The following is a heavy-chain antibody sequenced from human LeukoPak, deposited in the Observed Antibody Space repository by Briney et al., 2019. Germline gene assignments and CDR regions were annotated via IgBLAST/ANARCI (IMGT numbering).Heavy chain of an antibody. D-gene: IGHD6-19*01. J-gene: IGHJ3*01. V-gene: IGHV3-23*01. CDR1: GFTFTTYP. CDR2: ISGDGDKA. CDR3: AKDLAMAGTGGGFDV. Sequence: GGSLSLSCPASGFTFTTYPFNWLRQPPGRGGDWVAVISGDGDKAYYAASVKGRFTICRDNSKNTVSLQMSSLRGEDTALYYCAKDLAMAGTGGGFDVWGQGKRVAVSS.